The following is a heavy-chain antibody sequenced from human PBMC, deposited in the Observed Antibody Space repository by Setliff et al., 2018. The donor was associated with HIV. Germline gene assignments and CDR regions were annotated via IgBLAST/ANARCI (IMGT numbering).Heavy chain of an antibody. J-gene: IGHJ5*02. Sequence: TLSLTCAVFGYFISIGYYWNWIRQPPGKGLEWIGYIYNSGYSNYNPSFKSRVTITVDTSKNQFSLKLNSVTAADTAVYYCATCRTRPSNWFDPWGQGTVVTVSS. CDR2: IYNSGYS. D-gene: IGHD2-2*01. CDR3: ATCRTRPSNWFDP. CDR1: GYFISIGYY. V-gene: IGHV4-38-2*01.